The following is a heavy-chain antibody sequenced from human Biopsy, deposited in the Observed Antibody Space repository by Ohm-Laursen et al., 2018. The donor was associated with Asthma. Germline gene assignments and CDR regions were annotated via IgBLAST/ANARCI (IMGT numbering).Heavy chain of an antibody. Sequence: TLSLTCAVSGGSMTPTSHYWDWIRQAPGKGLEWIGYISYGGKTSYNPSLKNRVTISRDTAKNQFSLRLTSVTAADTAVYFCARRITIFGVVQKDHGMDAWGQGTTVIVSS. CDR2: ISYGGKT. J-gene: IGHJ6*02. V-gene: IGHV4-39*01. CDR3: ARRITIFGVVQKDHGMDA. CDR1: GGSMTPTSHY. D-gene: IGHD3-3*01.